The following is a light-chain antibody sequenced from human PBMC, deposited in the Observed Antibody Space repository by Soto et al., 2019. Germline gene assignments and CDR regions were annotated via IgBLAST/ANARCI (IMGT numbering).Light chain of an antibody. V-gene: IGKV3D-15*02. Sequence: IQSPDTLSLPLGDGGTLACWASQGISDTLAWYQHKPGQAPRLLIYDTSTRATGVPTRFSGSRSGTEFTLTINSLQSEDFAVYYCQPYNNCPLTFGGGTKVDIK. CDR1: QGISDT. CDR2: DTS. CDR3: QPYNNCPLT. J-gene: IGKJ4*01.